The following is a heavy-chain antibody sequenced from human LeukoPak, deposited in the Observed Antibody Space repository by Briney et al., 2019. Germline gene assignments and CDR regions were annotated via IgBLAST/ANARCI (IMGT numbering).Heavy chain of an antibody. CDR3: ATIGYCSGGSCYPAPPHFDY. CDR2: IDPSDSYT. V-gene: IGHV5-10-1*01. D-gene: IGHD2-15*01. J-gene: IGHJ4*02. CDR1: GYSFTSYW. Sequence: GESLKISCKGSGYSFTSYWISWVRQMPGKGLEWMGRIDPSDSYTNYSPSFQGHVTISADRSISTAYLQWSSLKASDTAMYYCATIGYCSGGSCYPAPPHFDYWGQGTLVTVSS.